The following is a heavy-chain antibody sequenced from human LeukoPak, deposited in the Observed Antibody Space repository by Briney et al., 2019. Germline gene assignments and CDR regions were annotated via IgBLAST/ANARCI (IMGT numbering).Heavy chain of an antibody. CDR3: GRSGLGGYHRVFDY. D-gene: IGHD3-22*01. CDR2: INHSGST. Sequence: SETLSLTCAVYGGSLSGYYWSWMREPPGPGVEWIGEINHSGSTNSNPSLKSRVTISVDTSKNQLSLKLGSLTAAHTALCCCGRSGLGGYHRVFDYWGQGILVT. V-gene: IGHV4-34*01. J-gene: IGHJ4*02. CDR1: GGSLSGYY.